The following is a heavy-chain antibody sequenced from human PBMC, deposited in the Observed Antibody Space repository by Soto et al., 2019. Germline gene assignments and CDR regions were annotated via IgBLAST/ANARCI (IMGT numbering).Heavy chain of an antibody. V-gene: IGHV4-59*01. D-gene: IGHD1-26*01. CDR1: GGSMSSYY. CDR2: IYYTGTT. Sequence: PSETLSLTCIVSGGSMSSYYWGWFRQPPGKGLEWIGYIYYTGTTTYHPSLKSRVTISIDTSRNQFSLKLSPVTAADTAVYYCARHMVGATSGGLAYWGQGTLVTVSS. CDR3: ARHMVGATSGGLAY. J-gene: IGHJ4*02.